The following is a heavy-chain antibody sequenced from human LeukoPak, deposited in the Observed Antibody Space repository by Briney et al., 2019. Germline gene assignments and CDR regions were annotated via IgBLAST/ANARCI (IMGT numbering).Heavy chain of an antibody. CDR2: ISSSSSYI. V-gene: IGHV3-21*01. CDR3: ARSIRCSSTSCYNWFDP. D-gene: IGHD2-2*01. CDR1: GFTFSSYS. J-gene: IGHJ5*02. Sequence: PGGSLRLSCAASGFTFSSYSMNWVRQAPGKGLEWVSSISSSSSYIYYADSAKGRFTISRDNAKNSLYLQMNSLRAEDTAVYYCARSIRCSSTSCYNWFDPWGQGTLVTVSS.